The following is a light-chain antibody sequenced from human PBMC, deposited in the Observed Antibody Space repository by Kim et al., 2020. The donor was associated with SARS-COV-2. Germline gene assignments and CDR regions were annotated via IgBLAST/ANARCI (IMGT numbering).Light chain of an antibody. CDR1: SDINVNTYN. J-gene: IGLJ3*02. Sequence: QPVLTQPTSLSTSPGASARFTCTLRSDINVNTYNTYWYQQKPGSLPHYLLRFKSASNNQQGSGVPSRFSGSKDASTNAGLLLISGLQSEDEADYYCAIWYSNTWVFGGGTQLTVL. V-gene: IGLV5-39*01. CDR2: FKSASNN. CDR3: AIWYSNTWV.